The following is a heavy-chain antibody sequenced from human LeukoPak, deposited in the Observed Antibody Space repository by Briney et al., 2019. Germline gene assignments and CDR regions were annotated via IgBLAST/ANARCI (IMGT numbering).Heavy chain of an antibody. CDR3: ARGSGWSAGVVDY. D-gene: IGHD3-22*01. V-gene: IGHV4-59*01. Sequence: PSETLSLTCTVSGGSISSYYWSWIRQPPGKGLEWIGYIYYSGSTNYNPSLKSRATISVDTSKNQFSLKLSSVTAADTAVYYCARGSGWSAGVVDYWGQGTLVTVSS. J-gene: IGHJ4*02. CDR2: IYYSGST. CDR1: GGSISSYY.